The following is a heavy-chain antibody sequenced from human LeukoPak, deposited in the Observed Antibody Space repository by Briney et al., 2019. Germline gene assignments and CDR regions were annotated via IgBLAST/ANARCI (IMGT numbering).Heavy chain of an antibody. CDR1: GAPISSGGYS. D-gene: IGHD2-15*01. CDR3: ARAASRYCSSYSCYFDTFDI. J-gene: IGHJ3*02. Sequence: SETLSLTCAVSGAPISSGGYSWNWIRQPPGKGLEWIGYISHSGSTYYNPSLKSRVTISVDRSKNQFSLNVSSVTAADTAMYYCARAASRYCSSYSCYFDTFDIWGQGTMVTVSS. CDR2: ISHSGST. V-gene: IGHV4-30-2*01.